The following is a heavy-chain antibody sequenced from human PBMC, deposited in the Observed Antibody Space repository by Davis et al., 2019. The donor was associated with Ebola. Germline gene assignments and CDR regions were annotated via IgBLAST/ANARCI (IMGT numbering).Heavy chain of an antibody. V-gene: IGHV1-46*01. CDR2: INPSDGST. Sequence: ASVKVSCKASGYTFTSYYMNWVRQAPGQGLEWMGIINPSDGSTKYAQRFQGRVTMTRDTSIRTVYMELSSLRVDDTAIYYCARYGGYDLDFWGQGTLVTVSS. CDR1: GYTFTSYY. CDR3: ARYGGYDLDF. J-gene: IGHJ4*02. D-gene: IGHD5-12*01.